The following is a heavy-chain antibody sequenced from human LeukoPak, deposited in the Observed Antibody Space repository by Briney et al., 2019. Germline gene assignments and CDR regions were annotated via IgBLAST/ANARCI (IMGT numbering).Heavy chain of an antibody. Sequence: SSETLSLTCIVSGGSISSISSNNYHWSWIRQHPGKGLEWIGYIYYSGSTYYNPSLKSRVTISVDTSKNQFSLKLSSVSAADTAVYYCARDFKVTGYYGMDVWGQGTTVTVSS. CDR2: IYYSGST. CDR1: GGSISSISSNNYH. J-gene: IGHJ6*02. D-gene: IGHD1-14*01. V-gene: IGHV4-31*03. CDR3: ARDFKVTGYYGMDV.